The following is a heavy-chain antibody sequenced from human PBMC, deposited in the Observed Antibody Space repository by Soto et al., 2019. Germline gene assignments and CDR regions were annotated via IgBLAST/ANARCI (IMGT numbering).Heavy chain of an antibody. J-gene: IGHJ4*02. D-gene: IGHD3-22*01. V-gene: IGHV1-18*01. CDR1: GYSFGTSG. Sequence: QVKLVQSGTEVKKPGASMKVSCKASGYSFGTSGISWVRQAPGQGLEWMGWISAYNGNTNYEQKLQDRVTMTTDTSTNTAYLELRSLRSDDTGVYYCARAGQYYDSSGYANWGQGTLVTVSS. CDR3: ARAGQYYDSSGYAN. CDR2: ISAYNGNT.